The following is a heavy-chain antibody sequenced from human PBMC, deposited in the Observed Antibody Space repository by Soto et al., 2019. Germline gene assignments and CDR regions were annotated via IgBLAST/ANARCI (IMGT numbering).Heavy chain of an antibody. V-gene: IGHV3-48*01. J-gene: IGHJ5*02. CDR3: AKVGPYDSGSYMFRYNWFGP. CDR1: GFTFRNYG. Sequence: PGGFLRLSCAASGFTFRNYGMNWVRQAPGKGLEWVSYIGIGSSTTYYADSVKGRFTISRDNAKNTVDLQMNSLRAEDTAVYYCAKVGPYDSGSYMFRYNWFGPWGPGTLVTVSS. D-gene: IGHD3-10*01. CDR2: IGIGSSTT.